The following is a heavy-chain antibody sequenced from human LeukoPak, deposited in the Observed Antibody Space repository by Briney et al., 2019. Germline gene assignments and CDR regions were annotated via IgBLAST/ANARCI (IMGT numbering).Heavy chain of an antibody. V-gene: IGHV1-58*02. CDR2: IVVGSGNT. J-gene: IGHJ5*02. CDR3: ARITMVRGTNRFDP. CDR1: GFTFTSSA. D-gene: IGHD3-10*01. Sequence: ASVKVSCKASGFTFTSSAMQWVRQARGQRLEWIGWIVVGSGNTNYAQKFQERVTITRDMSTSTAYMELSSLRSEDTAVYYCARITMVRGTNRFDPWGQGTLVTVSS.